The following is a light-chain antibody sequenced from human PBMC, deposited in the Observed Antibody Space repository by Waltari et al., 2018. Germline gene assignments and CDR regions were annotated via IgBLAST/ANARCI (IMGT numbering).Light chain of an antibody. J-gene: IGKJ4*01. CDR1: QSLIHNNGNPY. CDR2: QIS. V-gene: IGKV2-30*02. Sequence: DVVMTQSPLSLPVTLGQPASISCRSSQSLIHNNGNPYLNLFQQRPGQSPRRLIYQISNRDSGVPDRFSGSGSGTDFTLRISRVEAEDVGVYYCMQGTHPPQTFGGGTKVEIK. CDR3: MQGTHPPQT.